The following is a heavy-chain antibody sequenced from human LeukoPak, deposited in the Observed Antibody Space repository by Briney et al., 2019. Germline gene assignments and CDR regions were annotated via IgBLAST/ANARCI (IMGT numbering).Heavy chain of an antibody. D-gene: IGHD3-10*01. CDR1: GGSISSGSYY. CDR2: IYTSGST. Sequence: SETLSLTCTVSGGSISSGSYYWSWIRQPAGKGLEWIGRIYTSGSTNYNPSLKSRVTISVDTSKNQFSLKLSSVTAADTAVYYCARRGYYGSGPLGPWGQGTLVTVSS. V-gene: IGHV4-61*02. CDR3: ARRGYYGSGPLGP. J-gene: IGHJ5*02.